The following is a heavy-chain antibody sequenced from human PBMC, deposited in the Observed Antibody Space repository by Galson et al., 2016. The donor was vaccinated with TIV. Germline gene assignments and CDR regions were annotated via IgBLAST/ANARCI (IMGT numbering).Heavy chain of an antibody. J-gene: IGHJ4*02. D-gene: IGHD3-9*01. CDR1: GYSFTDYY. Sequence: VSCKASGYSFTDYYVHWVRQAPGQGLEWMGWINPKSGDTYYAQKFQDRVTMTRDTSISTAYMELSRLRSDDTALFYCARDYDPLTGHSSFDSWGQGTLVTVSS. CDR3: ARDYDPLTGHSSFDS. CDR2: INPKSGDT. V-gene: IGHV1-2*02.